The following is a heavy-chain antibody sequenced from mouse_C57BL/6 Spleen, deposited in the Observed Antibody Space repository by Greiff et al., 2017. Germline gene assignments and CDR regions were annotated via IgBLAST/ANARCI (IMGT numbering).Heavy chain of an antibody. D-gene: IGHD2-1*01. J-gene: IGHJ4*01. Sequence: QVQLQQSGAELVKPGASVKLSCKASGYTFTSYWMHWVKQRPGRGLEWIGRIDPNSGGTKYNEKFKSKATLTVDKPSSTAYMQLSSLTSEDSAVYCGTYGNPTLYYAMDYWGQGTSVTVSS. CDR3: TYGNPTLYYAMDY. V-gene: IGHV1-72*01. CDR2: IDPNSGGT. CDR1: GYTFTSYW.